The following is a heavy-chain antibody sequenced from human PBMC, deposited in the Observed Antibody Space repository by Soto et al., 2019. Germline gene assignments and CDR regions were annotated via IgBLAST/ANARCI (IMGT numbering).Heavy chain of an antibody. D-gene: IGHD3-22*01. CDR1: GGSISSSSYY. Sequence: QLQLQESGPGLVKPSETLSLTCTVSGGSISSSSYYWGWIRQPPGKGLEWIGSIYYSGSTYYNPSLKSRVTISVDTSKNQFSLKLSSVTAADTAVYYCARGSGYYYLVSYYYYGMDVWGQGTTVTVSS. J-gene: IGHJ6*02. V-gene: IGHV4-39*01. CDR2: IYYSGST. CDR3: ARGSGYYYLVSYYYYGMDV.